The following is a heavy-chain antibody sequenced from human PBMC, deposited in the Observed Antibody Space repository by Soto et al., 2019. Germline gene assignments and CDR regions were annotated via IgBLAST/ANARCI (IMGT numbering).Heavy chain of an antibody. Sequence: QVQLVESGGGVVQPGRSLRLSCAASGFTFSSYGMHWVRQAPGKGLEWVAVIWYDGSNKYYADSVKGRFTISRDNSKNTRYLQMNSLRAEDTAVYYCARDQGPSGSYFGYWGQGTLVTVSS. V-gene: IGHV3-33*01. D-gene: IGHD1-26*01. CDR2: IWYDGSNK. J-gene: IGHJ4*02. CDR3: ARDQGPSGSYFGY. CDR1: GFTFSSYG.